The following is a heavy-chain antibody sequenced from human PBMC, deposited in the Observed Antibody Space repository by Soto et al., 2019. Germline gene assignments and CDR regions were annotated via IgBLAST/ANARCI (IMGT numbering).Heavy chain of an antibody. J-gene: IGHJ6*02. V-gene: IGHV4-38-2*01. D-gene: IGHD6-13*01. Sequence: SETLSLTCAVSGYSISSGYYWGWIRQPPGKGLEWIGSIYHSGSTYYNPSLKSRVTILVDTSKNQFSLKLSSVTAADTAVYYCARGYVSNSWYEGYYYYYGMDVWGQGTTVTVSS. CDR2: IYHSGST. CDR3: ARGYVSNSWYEGYYYYYGMDV. CDR1: GYSISSGYY.